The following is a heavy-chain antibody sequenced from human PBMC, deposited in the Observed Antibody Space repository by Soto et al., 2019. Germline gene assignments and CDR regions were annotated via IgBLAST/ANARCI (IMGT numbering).Heavy chain of an antibody. J-gene: IGHJ5*02. D-gene: IGHD2-15*01. CDR2: INSDGSNS. CDR1: GFTFSNYW. Sequence: QPGGSLRLSCAASGFTFSNYWMHWVRQVSGKGLEWVSYINSDGSNSRYADSVKGRFTISRDNAKNTLFLQANSLRAEDTAVYYCTRGRYCTDASCYNSRFDPWGQGTLVTVSS. CDR3: TRGRYCTDASCYNSRFDP. V-gene: IGHV3-74*01.